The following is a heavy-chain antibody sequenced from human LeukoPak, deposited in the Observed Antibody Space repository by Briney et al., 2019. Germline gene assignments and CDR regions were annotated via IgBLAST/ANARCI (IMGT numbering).Heavy chain of an antibody. CDR2: IYTSGST. CDR3: ARASYSYDINGWVPFDY. Sequence: SETLSLTCTVSGNSISSGDNYGSWIRQPAGKGLEWIGRIYTSGSTNYNPSLKSRVTISGDTSKNQFSLRLSSVTAADTAVYYCARASYSYDINGWVPFDYWGQGTLVTVSS. D-gene: IGHD3-22*01. V-gene: IGHV4-61*02. J-gene: IGHJ4*02. CDR1: GNSISSGDNY.